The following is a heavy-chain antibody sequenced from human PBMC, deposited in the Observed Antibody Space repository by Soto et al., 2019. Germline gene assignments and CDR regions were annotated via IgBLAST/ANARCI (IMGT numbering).Heavy chain of an antibody. V-gene: IGHV3-30*18. CDR2: MSSDETKI. J-gene: IGHJ6*02. CDR3: AKARGSGTLRYYGMDV. Sequence: QVQLVESGGGVVQPGRSLRLSCAASGFSFSSFAVHWVRQAPGKGLEWVAVMSSDETKINYADSVKGRFTISRDNSKNTLFLQLNGLRPEDTAVYFCAKARGSGTLRYYGMDVWGQGTTVTVSS. D-gene: IGHD3-10*01. CDR1: GFSFSSFA.